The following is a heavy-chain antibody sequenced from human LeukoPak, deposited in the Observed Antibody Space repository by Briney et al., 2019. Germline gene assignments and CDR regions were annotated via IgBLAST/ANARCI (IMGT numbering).Heavy chain of an antibody. D-gene: IGHD3-10*01. CDR2: IRYNGNNQ. CDR1: GFTFNNYG. CDR3: AKDSAFYYIDV. J-gene: IGHJ6*03. Sequence: GGSLRLSCAASGFTFNNYGMHWVRQAPGKGLEWVAFIRYNGNNQYYADSVKGRFTISRDDSKNTLYLQMNSLKGDDTAVYYCAKDSAFYYIDVWGKGTTVIISS. V-gene: IGHV3-30*02.